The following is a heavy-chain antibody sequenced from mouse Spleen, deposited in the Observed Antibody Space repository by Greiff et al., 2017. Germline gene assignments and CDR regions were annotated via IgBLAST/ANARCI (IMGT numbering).Heavy chain of an antibody. CDR3: ARRRYFDY. V-gene: IGHV1-61*01. CDR2: IYPSDSET. CDR1: GYTFTSYW. J-gene: IGHJ2*01. Sequence: LQQPGAELVRPGSSVKLSCKASGYTFTSYWMDWVKQRPGQGLEWIGNIYPSDSETHYNQKFKDKATLTVDKSSSTAYMQLSSLTSEDSAVYYCARRRYFDYWGQGTTLTVSS.